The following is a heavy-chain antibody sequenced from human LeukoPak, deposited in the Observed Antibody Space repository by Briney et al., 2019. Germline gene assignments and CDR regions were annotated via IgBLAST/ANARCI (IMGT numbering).Heavy chain of an antibody. J-gene: IGHJ3*02. D-gene: IGHD2-21*01. Sequence: SETLSLTCGVSGGSISSGGHSWSWIRQPPGKGLEWIGYIYYSGSTDYNPSLKSRVTISVDTSKNQFSLKLSSVTAADTAVYYCARDVVPFGNIWGQGTMVTVSS. CDR1: GGSISSGGHS. CDR2: IYYSGST. V-gene: IGHV4-61*08. CDR3: ARDVVPFGNI.